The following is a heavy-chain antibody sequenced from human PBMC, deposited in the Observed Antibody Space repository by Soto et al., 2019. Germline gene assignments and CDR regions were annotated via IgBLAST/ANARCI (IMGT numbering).Heavy chain of an antibody. D-gene: IGHD3-10*01. CDR3: AMGGGFDDDRDPRGADVYYYYGMDV. J-gene: IGHJ6*02. CDR1: GFTFSSYA. V-gene: IGHV3-23*01. CDR2: ISGSGGSP. Sequence: GGSLRLSCAASGFTFSSYAMSWVRQAPGKGLEWVSAISGSGGSPYYADSVKGRFTISRDNSKNTLYLQMNSLRAEDTDVYYCAMGGGFDDDRDPRGADVYYYYGMDVWGQGTTVTVSS.